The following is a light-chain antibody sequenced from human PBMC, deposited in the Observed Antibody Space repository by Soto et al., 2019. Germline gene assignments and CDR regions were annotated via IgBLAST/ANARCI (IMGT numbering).Light chain of an antibody. V-gene: IGKV3-11*01. CDR2: DAS. Sequence: EIVLTQSPATLSLSPGERATLSCRASQSVSSYLACYQQKPGQAPRLLIYDASNRATGIPARFSGSGSGTDFTLTISSLEPEDFAVYYCQQRSNQITFGQGTRLEIK. J-gene: IGKJ5*01. CDR3: QQRSNQIT. CDR1: QSVSSY.